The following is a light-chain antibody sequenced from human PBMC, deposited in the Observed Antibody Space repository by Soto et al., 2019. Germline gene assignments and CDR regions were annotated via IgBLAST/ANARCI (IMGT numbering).Light chain of an antibody. CDR3: CSYAGSRTVYV. CDR1: SSDVGGFNY. Sequence: QSVLTQPASVSGSPGQSITISCTGTSSDVGGFNYVSWYQQHPGKAPKLMIYDVTNRPSGVSNRFSASKSANTASLTISGLQAEDEADYYCCSYAGSRTVYVFGTGTKVTVL. J-gene: IGLJ1*01. CDR2: DVT. V-gene: IGLV2-14*03.